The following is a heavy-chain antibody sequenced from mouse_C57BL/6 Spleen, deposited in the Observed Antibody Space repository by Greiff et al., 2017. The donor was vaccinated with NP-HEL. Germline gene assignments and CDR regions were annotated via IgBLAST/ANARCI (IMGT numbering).Heavy chain of an antibody. J-gene: IGHJ4*01. V-gene: IGHV2-2*01. Sequence: QVQLKESGPGLVQPSQSLSITCTVSGFSLTSYGVHWVRQSPGKGLEWLGVIWRGGSTDYNAAFISRLSISKDNSKSQVFFKMNSLQADDTAIYYCARKGLRSSYYYAMDYWGQGTSVTVSS. CDR2: IWRGGST. CDR3: ARKGLRSSYYYAMDY. D-gene: IGHD1-1*01. CDR1: GFSLTSYG.